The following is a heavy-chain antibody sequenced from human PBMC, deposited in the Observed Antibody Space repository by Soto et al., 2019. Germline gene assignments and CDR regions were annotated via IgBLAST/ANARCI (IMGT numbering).Heavy chain of an antibody. V-gene: IGHV1-69*02. CDR2: INPILSMS. J-gene: IGHJ4*02. Sequence: QVQLVQSGAEVKKPGSSVKVSCKASGDPFSFYTINWVRQAPGLGLEWVGRINPILSMSNYAQKFQGRVTMTADKSTNTAYMELRSLRSEDTAMYFCATSYGSGYRAFDSWGQGALVTVSS. D-gene: IGHD3-10*01. CDR3: ATSYGSGYRAFDS. CDR1: GDPFSFYT.